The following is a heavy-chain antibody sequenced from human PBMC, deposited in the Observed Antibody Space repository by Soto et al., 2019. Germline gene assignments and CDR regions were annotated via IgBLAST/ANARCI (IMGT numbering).Heavy chain of an antibody. Sequence: GGSLRLSCEASGFTFINYAMSWVRQSPGKGLEWVSSISDTGVDSYYADSMDGRFTVSRDNSKNTLYLKINSLRAEDTAIYYCVRDLYRSATMPCLDHWGQGALVTVSS. D-gene: IGHD1-1*01. CDR3: VRDLYRSATMPCLDH. CDR2: ISDTGVDS. V-gene: IGHV3-23*01. CDR1: GFTFINYA. J-gene: IGHJ4*02.